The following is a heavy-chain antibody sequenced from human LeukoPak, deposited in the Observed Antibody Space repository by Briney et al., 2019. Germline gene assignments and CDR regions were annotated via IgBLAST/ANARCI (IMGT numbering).Heavy chain of an antibody. CDR3: ARLSPGYYATYYFDY. CDR2: IYYSGST. J-gene: IGHJ4*02. V-gene: IGHV4-31*03. Sequence: SETLSLTCTVSGGSISSGGYYWSWIRQHPGKGLEWIGYIYYSGSTYYNPSLKSRVTISVDTSKNQFSLKLSSVTAADTAVYYCARLSPGYYATYYFDYWGQGTLVTVSS. D-gene: IGHD3-3*01. CDR1: GGSISSGGYY.